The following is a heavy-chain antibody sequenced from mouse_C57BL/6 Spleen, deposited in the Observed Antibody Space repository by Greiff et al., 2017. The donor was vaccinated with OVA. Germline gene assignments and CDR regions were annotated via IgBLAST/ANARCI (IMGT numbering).Heavy chain of an antibody. J-gene: IGHJ4*01. Sequence: QVQLQQSGAELASPGASVTLSCKASGYTFTDHIMNWVKKRPGQGLEWIGGIYPVSGGTNYNQKFMGKATFSVDRSSSTVYMVLNSLTSEDPAVYYCGRGLYYGKEDYAMDYWGQGTSVTVSS. V-gene: IGHV1-11*01. CDR1: GYTFTDHI. CDR2: IYPVSGGT. CDR3: GRGLYYGKEDYAMDY. D-gene: IGHD2-1*01.